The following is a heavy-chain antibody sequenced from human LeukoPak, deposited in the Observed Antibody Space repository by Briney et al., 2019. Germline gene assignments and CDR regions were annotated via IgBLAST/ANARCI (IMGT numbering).Heavy chain of an antibody. J-gene: IGHJ4*02. CDR2: IYYSGST. Sequence: PETLSLTCTVSGGSISSSSYYWGWIRQPPGKGLEWIGSIYYSGSTYYNPSLKSRVTISVDTSKNQFSLKLSSVTAADTAVYYCNLYYYDSSGSGAFDYWGQGTLVTVSS. D-gene: IGHD3-22*01. CDR3: NLYYYDSSGSGAFDY. CDR1: GGSISSSSYY. V-gene: IGHV4-39*01.